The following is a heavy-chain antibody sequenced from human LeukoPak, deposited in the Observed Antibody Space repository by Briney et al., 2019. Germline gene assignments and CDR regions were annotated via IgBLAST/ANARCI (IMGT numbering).Heavy chain of an antibody. CDR3: AKGSAADMKGLDY. J-gene: IGHJ4*02. CDR2: ISGSGGST. CDR1: GFTFSSYA. Sequence: LPGASLRLSCAASGFTFSSYAMSWVRQAPGKGLEWVSAISGSGGSTYHADSVKGRFTISRDNSKNTLYLQMNSLRAEDTAAYYCAKGSAADMKGLDYWGQGTLVTVSS. V-gene: IGHV3-23*01. D-gene: IGHD6-13*01.